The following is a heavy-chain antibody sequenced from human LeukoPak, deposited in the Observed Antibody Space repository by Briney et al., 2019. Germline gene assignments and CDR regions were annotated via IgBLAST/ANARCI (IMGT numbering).Heavy chain of an antibody. J-gene: IGHJ4*02. V-gene: IGHV3-23*01. D-gene: IGHD3-10*01. CDR3: AKDPYYDGSGSYTWFDY. CDR2: ISGSGGST. CDR1: GFTFSSYA. Sequence: GGSLRLSCAASGFTFSSYAMSWVRQAPGKGLEWVSAISGSGGSTYYADSVKGRFTISRDNSKNTLYLQMNSLRAEDTAVYYCAKDPYYDGSGSYTWFDYWGQGTLVTASS.